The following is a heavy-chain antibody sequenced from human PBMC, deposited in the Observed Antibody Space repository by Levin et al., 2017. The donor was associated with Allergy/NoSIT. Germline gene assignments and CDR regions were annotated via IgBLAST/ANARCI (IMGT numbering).Heavy chain of an antibody. CDR1: GYSFTSYW. CDR2: IDPSDSYT. V-gene: IGHV5-10-1*01. J-gene: IGHJ1*01. D-gene: IGHD6-19*01. CDR3: ARWVAVAGPQSAEYFQH. Sequence: PGASVKVSCKGSGYSFTSYWISWVRQMPGKGLEWMGRIDPSDSYTNYSPSFQGHVTISADKSISTAYLQWSSLKASDTAMYYCARWVAVAGPQSAEYFQHWGQGTLVTVSS.